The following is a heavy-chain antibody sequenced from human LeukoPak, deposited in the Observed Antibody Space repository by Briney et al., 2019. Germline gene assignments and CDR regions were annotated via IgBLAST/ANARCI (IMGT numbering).Heavy chain of an antibody. D-gene: IGHD3-3*01. CDR2: ISSSSSTI. V-gene: IGHV3-48*04. J-gene: IGHJ5*02. Sequence: GGSLRLSRAASGFTFSSYSMNWVRQAPGKGLEWVSYISSSSSTIYYADSVKGRFTISRDNAKKSLYLQMSSLRAEDTAVYYCARDAEVGTLFGVLSRYNWFDPWGQGALVTVSS. CDR3: ARDAEVGTLFGVLSRYNWFDP. CDR1: GFTFSSYS.